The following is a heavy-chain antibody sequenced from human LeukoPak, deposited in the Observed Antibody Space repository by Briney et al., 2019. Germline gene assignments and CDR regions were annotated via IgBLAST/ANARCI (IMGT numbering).Heavy chain of an antibody. CDR3: ARVPTYYYDSGGPYYYYYMDV. Sequence: SETLSLTCTVSGGSISSGGYYWSWIRQHPGKGLEWIGYIYYSGSTYYNPSLKSRVTISVDTSKNQFSLKLSSVTAADTAVYYCARVPTYYYDSGGPYYYYYMDVWGKGTTVTVSS. D-gene: IGHD3-22*01. CDR2: IYYSGST. J-gene: IGHJ6*03. CDR1: GGSISSGGYY. V-gene: IGHV4-31*03.